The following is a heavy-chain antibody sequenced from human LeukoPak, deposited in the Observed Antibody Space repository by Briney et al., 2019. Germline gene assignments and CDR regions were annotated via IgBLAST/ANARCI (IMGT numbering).Heavy chain of an antibody. CDR2: INHSGST. J-gene: IGHJ5*02. D-gene: IGHD2-2*01. CDR1: GGSFRGYY. Sequence: SSETLSLTCAVYGGSFRGYYWSWIRQPPGKGLEWIGEINHSGSTNYNPSLKSRVTISVDTSKNQFSLKLSSVTAADTAVYYCARVRDQLLFVAEKSYWFDPWGQGTLVTVSS. CDR3: ARVRDQLLFVAEKSYWFDP. V-gene: IGHV4-34*01.